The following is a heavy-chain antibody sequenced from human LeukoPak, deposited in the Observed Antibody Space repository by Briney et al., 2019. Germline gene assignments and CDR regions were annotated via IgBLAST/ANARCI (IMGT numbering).Heavy chain of an antibody. CDR3: AAHQGGPMFAS. CDR2: IFDGGRA. Sequence: PSETLSLTCTVSGDSISSSPYYWVWIRQPPGKGLGWIGTIFDGGRAYYTPSLKSRVTISVDTSKNQVSLKLSSVTAADTAVDICAAHQGGPMFASWGQGTLVTVSS. D-gene: IGHD3-10*02. CDR1: GDSISSSPYY. V-gene: IGHV4-39*01. J-gene: IGHJ4*02.